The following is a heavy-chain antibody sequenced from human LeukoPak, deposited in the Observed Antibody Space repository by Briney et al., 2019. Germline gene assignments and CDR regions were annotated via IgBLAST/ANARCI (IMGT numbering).Heavy chain of an antibody. Sequence: ASVKVSCKASGYTFTGYYMHWVRQAPGQGLEWMGWINPNSGGTNYAQKFQGRVTMTRDASISTAYMELSRLRSDDTAVYYCASSGLVSQGYNWFDPWGQGTLVTVSS. CDR1: GYTFTGYY. CDR3: ASSGLVSQGYNWFDP. D-gene: IGHD3-10*01. CDR2: INPNSGGT. V-gene: IGHV1-2*02. J-gene: IGHJ5*02.